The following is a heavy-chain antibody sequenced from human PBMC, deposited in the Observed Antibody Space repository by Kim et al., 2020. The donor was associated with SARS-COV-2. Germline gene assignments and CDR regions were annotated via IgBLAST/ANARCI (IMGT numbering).Heavy chain of an antibody. V-gene: IGHV3-21*01. CDR1: GFTFSSYS. J-gene: IGHJ3*02. CDR2: ISSSSSYI. Sequence: GGSLRLSCAASGFTFSSYSMNWVRQAPGKGLEWVSSISSSSSYIYYADSVKGRFTISRDNAKNSLYLQMNSLRAEDTAVYYCAIYEPALGVYAAVAGHDAFDIWGQGTMVTVSS. D-gene: IGHD6-19*01. CDR3: AIYEPALGVYAAVAGHDAFDI.